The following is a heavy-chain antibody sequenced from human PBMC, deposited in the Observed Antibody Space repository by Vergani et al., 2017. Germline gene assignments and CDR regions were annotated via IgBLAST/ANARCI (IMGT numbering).Heavy chain of an antibody. CDR2: ISANNGNT. D-gene: IGHD1-1*01. J-gene: IGHJ5*02. V-gene: IGHV1-18*01. Sequence: QVQLVQSGAEVKKPGASVKVSCKASGYTFTSYGISWVRQAPGQGLEWMGWISANNGNTNYAQKLQGRVTMTTDTSTSTAYMELRSLRSDDTAVYYCARDRELERRGSWFDPWGQGTLVTVSS. CDR1: GYTFTSYG. CDR3: ARDRELERRGSWFDP.